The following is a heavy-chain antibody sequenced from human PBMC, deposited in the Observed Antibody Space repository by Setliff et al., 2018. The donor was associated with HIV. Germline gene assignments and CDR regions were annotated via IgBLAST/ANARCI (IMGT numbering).Heavy chain of an antibody. CDR3: AAFLVSPVTTQDY. J-gene: IGHJ4*02. CDR1: GGSFSNYY. V-gene: IGHV4-34*01. D-gene: IGHD4-17*01. CDR2: LSPSGTT. Sequence: PSETLSLTCTVYGGSFSNYYTNWIRQPTGKGLEWIGELSPSGTTRPHPSLQSRVIISLYTSKNQFSLKLTSVTAADTAIYYCAAFLVSPVTTQDYWGQGTPVTVSS.